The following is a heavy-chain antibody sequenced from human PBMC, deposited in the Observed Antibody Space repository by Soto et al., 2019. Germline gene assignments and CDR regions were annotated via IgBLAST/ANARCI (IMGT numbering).Heavy chain of an antibody. J-gene: IGHJ4*02. V-gene: IGHV4-31*03. CDR3: AREYSYCSSTSCYLGGGRGPFDY. Sequence: RTCTVSGGSISSGGYYWSWIRQHPGKGLEWIGYIYYSGSTYYNPSLKSRVTISVDTSKNQFSLKLSSVTAADTAVYFCAREYSYCSSTSCYLGGGRGPFDYWGQGTLVTVSS. D-gene: IGHD2-2*01. CDR2: IYYSGST. CDR1: GGSISSGGYY.